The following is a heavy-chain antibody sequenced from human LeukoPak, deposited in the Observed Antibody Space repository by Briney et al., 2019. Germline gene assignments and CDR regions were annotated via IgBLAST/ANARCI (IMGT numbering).Heavy chain of an antibody. CDR2: IYYSGST. V-gene: IGHV4-31*03. D-gene: IGHD6-19*01. CDR1: GGSISSGGYY. CDR3: ARDYQASGWYYFDY. J-gene: IGHJ4*02. Sequence: SQTLSLTCTVSGGSISSGGYYWSWIRQHPGKGLEWIGYIYYSGSTYYNPSLKSRVTISVDTSKNQFSLKLSSVTAADTAVYYCARDYQASGWYYFDYWGQGTLVTVSP.